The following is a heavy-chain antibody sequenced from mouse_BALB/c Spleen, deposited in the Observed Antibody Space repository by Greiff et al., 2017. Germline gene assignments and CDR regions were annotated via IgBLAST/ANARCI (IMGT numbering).Heavy chain of an antibody. CDR3: ARADGTEVFDY. J-gene: IGHJ2*01. CDR1: GFNITDYY. D-gene: IGHD4-1*01. CDR2: IDPENGNT. Sequence: VQLQQSGAELVRPGASVKLSCKASGFNITDYYMHWVKQRPEQGLEWIGWIDPENGNTIYDPKFQGKASITADTSSNTAYLQLRSLTSEDTAVYYCARADGTEVFDYWGQGTTLTVSS. V-gene: IGHV14-1*02.